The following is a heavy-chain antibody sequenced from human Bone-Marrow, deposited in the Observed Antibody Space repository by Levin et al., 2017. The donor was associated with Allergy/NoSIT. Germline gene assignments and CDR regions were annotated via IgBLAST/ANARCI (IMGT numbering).Heavy chain of an antibody. CDR1: GFTFNNYA. J-gene: IGHJ4*02. CDR2: ITGGGGDT. V-gene: IGHV3-23*01. D-gene: IGHD2-15*01. Sequence: SCAASGFTFNNYAMNWVRQAPGKGLEWVSSITGGGGDTFYADSVKGRFTISRDNSKNTLYLRMNSLRAEDTAVYYCAKGTLGSCNGARCYPFDYWGQGTLVTVFS. CDR3: AKGTLGSCNGARCYPFDY.